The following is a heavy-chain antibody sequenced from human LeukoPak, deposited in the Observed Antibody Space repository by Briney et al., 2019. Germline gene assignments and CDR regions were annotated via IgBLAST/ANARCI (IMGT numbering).Heavy chain of an antibody. J-gene: IGHJ3*02. CDR3: VRGDYYDSGTSFIDAFDI. CDR2: IKQDGSQK. Sequence: GGSLRLSCSASGFTFSRYWMSWVRQAPGKGLEWVTNIKQDGSQKFYVASVKGRFTISRDNAKNSLYLQMKSPRVEDTAVYYCVRGDYYDSGTSFIDAFDIWGQGTMVTVSS. D-gene: IGHD3-10*01. CDR1: GFTFSRYW. V-gene: IGHV3-7*01.